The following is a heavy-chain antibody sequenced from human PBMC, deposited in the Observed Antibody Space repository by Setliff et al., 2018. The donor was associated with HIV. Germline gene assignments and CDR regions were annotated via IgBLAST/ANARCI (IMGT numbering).Heavy chain of an antibody. J-gene: IGHJ4*02. CDR2: ISNTGRNT. Sequence: GGSLRLSCAASGFTFSNYAMGWVRQVPGKGLEWVASISNTGRNTYYGDSVKGRFIISRDNSKNTAYLQMSSLKTEDTAVYYCARPQHIYDDSSDDYWGQGTLVTVSS. D-gene: IGHD3-22*01. CDR1: GFTFSNYA. V-gene: IGHV3-23*01. CDR3: ARPQHIYDDSSDDY.